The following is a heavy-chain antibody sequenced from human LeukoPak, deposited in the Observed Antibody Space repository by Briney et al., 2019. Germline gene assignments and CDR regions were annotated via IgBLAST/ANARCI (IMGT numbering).Heavy chain of an antibody. Sequence: SETLSLTCAVSGXSISSSNWWRCGRQPPGKGLEWIGEIYHSGSTNYAPSLKSRVTISVDKSKNQSSLKLSSVTAADTAMYYCARLDCSGGSCYGLGYWGQGTLVTVSS. CDR1: GXSISSSNW. CDR3: ARLDCSGGSCYGLGY. J-gene: IGHJ4*02. CDR2: IYHSGST. V-gene: IGHV4-4*02. D-gene: IGHD2-15*01.